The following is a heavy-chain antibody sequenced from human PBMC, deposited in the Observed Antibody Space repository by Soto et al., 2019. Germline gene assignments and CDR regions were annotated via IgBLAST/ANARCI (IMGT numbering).Heavy chain of an antibody. CDR1: GFTVSAYT. Sequence: QVQLVESGGGVVQPGRSLRLSCAASGFTVSAYTMHWVRQAPGKGLEWVVVISSDGNNKYYTDSVKGRFTISRDTSTNTLYLQMNSLRAEDTAVYYCARWEQPLFDYWGQGTLVTVSS. D-gene: IGHD1-26*01. J-gene: IGHJ4*02. CDR2: ISSDGNNK. CDR3: ARWEQPLFDY. V-gene: IGHV3-30-3*01.